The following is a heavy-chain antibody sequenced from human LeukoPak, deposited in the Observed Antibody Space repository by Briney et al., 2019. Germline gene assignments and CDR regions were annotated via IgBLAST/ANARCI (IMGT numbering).Heavy chain of an antibody. CDR2: ITSSSTYI. J-gene: IGHJ4*02. CDR1: GFTFSTYS. D-gene: IGHD1-26*01. CDR3: ARDTEWELMGSYYFDY. V-gene: IGHV3-21*01. Sequence: GGSLRLSCAASGFTFSTYSMNWVRQAPAKGLEWVSSITSSSTYIYYADSVKGRFTISRDNAKNSLYLQMNSLRAEDTAVYYCARDTEWELMGSYYFDYWGQGTLVTVSS.